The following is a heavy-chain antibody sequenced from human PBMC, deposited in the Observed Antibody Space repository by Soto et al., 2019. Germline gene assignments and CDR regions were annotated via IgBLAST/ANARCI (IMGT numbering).Heavy chain of an antibody. D-gene: IGHD6-19*01. CDR3: ARKGDSSGWYSPYYYYYGMDV. CDR1: GYTFTGYY. CDR2: INPNSGGT. Sequence: ASVKVSCTASGYTFTGYYMHWVRQAPGQGLEWMGWINPNSGGTNYAQKFQGRVIMTRDTSISTAYMELSRLRSDDTAVYYCARKGDSSGWYSPYYYYYGMDVWGQGTTVTVSS. J-gene: IGHJ6*02. V-gene: IGHV1-2*02.